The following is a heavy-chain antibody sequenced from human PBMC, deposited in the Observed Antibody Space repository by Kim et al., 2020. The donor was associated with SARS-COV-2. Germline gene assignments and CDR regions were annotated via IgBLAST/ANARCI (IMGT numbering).Heavy chain of an antibody. J-gene: IGHJ4*02. V-gene: IGHV3-74*01. Sequence: YAASVKGRFTIPRDNAKNTLYLQMNSLRAEDTAVYYCARDSGIAAAALDYWGQGTLVTVSS. CDR3: ARDSGIAAAALDY. D-gene: IGHD6-13*01.